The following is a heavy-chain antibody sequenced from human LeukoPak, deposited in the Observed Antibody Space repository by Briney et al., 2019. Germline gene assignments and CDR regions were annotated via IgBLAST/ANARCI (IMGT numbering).Heavy chain of an antibody. V-gene: IGHV3-74*01. Sequence: GGSLRLSCAASGFTFSSNWMHWVRQAPGKGLVWVSRINEDGSTTNYADSVKGRFTISRDNAKNTLYLQMNSLRADDTAVYYCARGRSGSHHFDSWGQGTLVTVPS. CDR3: ARGRSGSHHFDS. D-gene: IGHD3-10*01. CDR1: GFTFSSNW. CDR2: INEDGSTT. J-gene: IGHJ4*02.